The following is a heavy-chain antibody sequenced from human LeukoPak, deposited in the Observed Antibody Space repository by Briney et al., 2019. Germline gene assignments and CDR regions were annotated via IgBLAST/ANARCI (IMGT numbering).Heavy chain of an antibody. CDR2: ISGSGGST. V-gene: IGHV3-23*01. CDR1: GFTFSSYG. J-gene: IGHJ4*02. CDR3: ARTGYDILTGYYLAYFDY. Sequence: GGSLRLSCAASGFTFSSYGMSWVRQAPGKGLEWVSAISGSGGSTYYADSVKGRFTISRDNAKNSLYLQMNSLRAEDTAVYYCARTGYDILTGYYLAYFDYWGQGTLVTVSS. D-gene: IGHD3-9*01.